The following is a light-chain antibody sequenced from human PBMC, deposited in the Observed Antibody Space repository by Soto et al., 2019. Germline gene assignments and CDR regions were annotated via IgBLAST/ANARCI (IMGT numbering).Light chain of an antibody. CDR2: KAS. J-gene: IGKJ1*01. CDR1: QSISYW. Sequence: DIQMTQSPSTLSASVGDRVTITCRASQSISYWLAWYQQKPGKAPNLLIYKASSLESGVPSRFSGSGSGTEFTLTISSLQRDDFATYYCQQYNNYWTFGQGTKGEIK. V-gene: IGKV1-5*03. CDR3: QQYNNYWT.